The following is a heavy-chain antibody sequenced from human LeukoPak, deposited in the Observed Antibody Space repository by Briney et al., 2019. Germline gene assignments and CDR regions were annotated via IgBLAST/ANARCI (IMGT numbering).Heavy chain of an antibody. J-gene: IGHJ6*02. Sequence: QTGGSLRLSCAASGFTFSSYGMHWVRQAPGKGLEWVSRINSDGSSTSYADSVKGRFTISRDNAKNTLYLQMNSLRAEDTAVYYCARVIGWGQQLVSVGMDVWGQGTTVTVSS. D-gene: IGHD6-13*01. CDR1: GFTFSSYG. V-gene: IGHV3-74*01. CDR2: INSDGSST. CDR3: ARVIGWGQQLVSVGMDV.